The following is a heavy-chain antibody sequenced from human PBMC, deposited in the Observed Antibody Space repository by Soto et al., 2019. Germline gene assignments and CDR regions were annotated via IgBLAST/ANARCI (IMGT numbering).Heavy chain of an antibody. CDR3: ASPPITMVRGVITMGGMDV. J-gene: IGHJ6*02. D-gene: IGHD3-10*01. Sequence: GESLKISCKGSGYSFTSYWIGWVRQMPGKGLEWMGIIYPGDSDTRYSPSFQGQVTISADKSISTAYLQWRSLKASDTAMYYCASPPITMVRGVITMGGMDVWGQGTTETLSS. CDR1: GYSFTSYW. V-gene: IGHV5-51*01. CDR2: IYPGDSDT.